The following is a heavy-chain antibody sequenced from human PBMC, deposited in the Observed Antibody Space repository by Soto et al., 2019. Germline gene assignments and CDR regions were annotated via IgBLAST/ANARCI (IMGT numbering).Heavy chain of an antibody. CDR3: ARVIVVVTAKFDY. CDR1: GGSISSSSYY. D-gene: IGHD2-21*02. CDR2: IYYSGST. V-gene: IGHV4-39*01. Sequence: TSETLSLTCTVSGGSISSSSYYWGWIRQPPGKGLEWIGSIYYSGSTYYNPSLKSRVTISVDTSKNQFSLKLSSVTAADTAVYYCARVIVVVTAKFDYWGQGTLVTVSS. J-gene: IGHJ4*02.